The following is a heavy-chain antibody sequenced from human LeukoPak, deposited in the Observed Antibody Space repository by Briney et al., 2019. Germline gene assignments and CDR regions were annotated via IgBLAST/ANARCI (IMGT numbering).Heavy chain of an antibody. CDR2: IKQDGSEK. V-gene: IGHV3-7*03. CDR3: AGGTGFIIKD. CDR1: GFTFSLYW. Sequence: GGSLRLSCAASGFTFSLYWMNWVRRAPGKGLEWVANIKQDGSEKNYVDSVKGRFTISRDNAKNSLYLQINNLRVEDTAMYYCAGGTGFIIKDWGQGTLVTVSS. D-gene: IGHD3-9*01. J-gene: IGHJ4*02.